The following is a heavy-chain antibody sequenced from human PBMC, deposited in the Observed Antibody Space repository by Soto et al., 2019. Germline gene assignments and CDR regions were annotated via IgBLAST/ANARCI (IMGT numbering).Heavy chain of an antibody. D-gene: IGHD2-2*01. CDR1: GGSFSGYY. V-gene: IGHV4-34*01. Sequence: QVQLQQWGAGLLKPSETLSLTCAVYGGSFSGYYWTWIRQSPEKGLEWIGEVNHSGTTYYNPSLKTRVTISVHTPKNQFSLKMSSVTAADTAVYYCARGIGYCSSINCYSSRRLRFDSWGQGTLVPVSS. J-gene: IGHJ4*02. CDR2: VNHSGTT. CDR3: ARGIGYCSSINCYSSRRLRFDS.